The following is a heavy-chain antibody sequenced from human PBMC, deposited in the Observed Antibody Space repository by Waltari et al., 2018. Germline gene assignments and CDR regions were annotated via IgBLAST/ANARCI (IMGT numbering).Heavy chain of an antibody. CDR2: ISSSSSTI. CDR3: ARDLWRWLANLHLGMDV. D-gene: IGHD2-21*02. CDR1: GFTFSSYS. J-gene: IGHJ6*02. V-gene: IGHV3-48*01. Sequence: EVQLVESGGGLVQPGGSLRLSCAASGFTFSSYSMNWVRKAPGKGLEWVSYISSSSSTIYYADSVKGRFTISRDNAKNSLYLQMNSLRAEDTAVYYCARDLWRWLANLHLGMDVWGQGTTVTVSS.